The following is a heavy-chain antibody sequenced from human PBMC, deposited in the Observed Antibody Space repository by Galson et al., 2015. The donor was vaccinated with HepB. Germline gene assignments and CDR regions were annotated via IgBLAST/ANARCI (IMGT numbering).Heavy chain of an antibody. CDR1: GGSISRSDYY. D-gene: IGHD5-18*01. CDR2: ISYSGST. CDR3: ARSPWIQLWLPRYFDY. V-gene: IGHV4-31*03. Sequence: TLSLTCSVSGGSISRSDYYWNWIRQYPGKGLEWIGYISYSGSTYYKPSLRRRVIMSIDTSKNEFSLELSSVTAADTAVYYCARSPWIQLWLPRYFDYWGQGNLVTVSS. J-gene: IGHJ4*02.